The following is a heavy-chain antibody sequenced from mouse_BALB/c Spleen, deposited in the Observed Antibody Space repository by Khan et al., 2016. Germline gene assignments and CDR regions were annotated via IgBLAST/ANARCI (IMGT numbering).Heavy chain of an antibody. Sequence: VQLQQSGAELVKPGASIKLSCTASGFNIKDTYMHWVKQRPEQGLEWIGRIDPASGYTQYDPNFQGKATITADTSSNTAYLHLSSLTSEDTAVYYCAPLTGTFDYWGQGTTLTVSS. CDR2: IDPASGYT. D-gene: IGHD4-1*01. CDR1: GFNIKDTY. V-gene: IGHV14-3*02. J-gene: IGHJ2*01. CDR3: APLTGTFDY.